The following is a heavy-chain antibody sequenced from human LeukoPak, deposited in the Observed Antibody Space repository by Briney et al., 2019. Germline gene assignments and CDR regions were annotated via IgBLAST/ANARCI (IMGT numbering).Heavy chain of an antibody. J-gene: IGHJ3*02. V-gene: IGHV1-69*04. Sequence: GSSVKVSCKASGGTFSSYTISWERQAPGQGLEWMGRIIPILGIANYAQKFQGRVTITADKSTSTAYMELSSLRSEDTAVYYCAREGRGTVVKSDAFDIWGQGTMVTVSS. CDR2: IIPILGIA. CDR3: AREGRGTVVKSDAFDI. CDR1: GGTFSSYT. D-gene: IGHD4-23*01.